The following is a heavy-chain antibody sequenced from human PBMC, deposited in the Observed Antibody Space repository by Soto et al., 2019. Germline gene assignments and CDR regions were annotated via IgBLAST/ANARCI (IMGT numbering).Heavy chain of an antibody. CDR1: GGTFSTYA. V-gene: IGHV1-69*01. Sequence: QVQLVQSGAEVKKPGSSVNVSCKASGGTFSTYAISWVLQAPGQGLEWMGGIIPLFGTANYAQKFQGRVTITADEATITAYMELSSLRSEDTAVYYCAADVGASARTFDYWGQGSLVTSSS. CDR2: IIPLFGTA. D-gene: IGHD1-26*01. J-gene: IGHJ4*02. CDR3: AADVGASARTFDY.